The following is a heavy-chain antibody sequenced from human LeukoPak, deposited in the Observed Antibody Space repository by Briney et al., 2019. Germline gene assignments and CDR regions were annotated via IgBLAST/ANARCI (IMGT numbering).Heavy chain of an antibody. Sequence: AGGSLRLSCAASGFTFSSYGMHWVREAPGKGLEWVAVMSYDGGNKYYADSVKGRFTISRDNSKNTLYLQMNSLRAEDTAVYYCAKDLEGLPSANFDYWGQGTLATVSS. CDR1: GFTFSSYG. CDR3: AKDLEGLPSANFDY. V-gene: IGHV3-30*18. CDR2: MSYDGGNK. D-gene: IGHD2-2*01. J-gene: IGHJ4*02.